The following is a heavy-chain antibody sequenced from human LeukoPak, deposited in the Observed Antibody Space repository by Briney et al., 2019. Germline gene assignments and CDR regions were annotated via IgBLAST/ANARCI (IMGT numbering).Heavy chain of an antibody. J-gene: IGHJ4*02. Sequence: SETLSLTCTVSGGSISSYYWSWIRQPAGKGLEWIGEINHSGSTNYNPSLKSRVTISVDTSKNQFSLKLSSVTAADTAVYYCARGRYYYGSGSYYSDYWGQGTLVTVSS. CDR1: GGSISSYY. D-gene: IGHD3-10*01. CDR2: INHSGST. CDR3: ARGRYYYGSGSYYSDY. V-gene: IGHV4-34*01.